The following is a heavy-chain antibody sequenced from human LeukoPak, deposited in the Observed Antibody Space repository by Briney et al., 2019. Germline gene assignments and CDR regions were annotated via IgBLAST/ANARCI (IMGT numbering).Heavy chain of an antibody. Sequence: ASVKISCKASGVTFSDYALNWVRQAPGQGLEWMGVFIPILDTANSTQKFQGRLTITADISTNTVYMELSSLRFDDTAVYFCAGIPVFGVVLHQEPVWGKGTTVIVSS. CDR3: AGIPVFGVVLHQEPV. CDR2: FIPILDTA. V-gene: IGHV1-69*10. J-gene: IGHJ6*03. D-gene: IGHD3-3*01. CDR1: GVTFSDYA.